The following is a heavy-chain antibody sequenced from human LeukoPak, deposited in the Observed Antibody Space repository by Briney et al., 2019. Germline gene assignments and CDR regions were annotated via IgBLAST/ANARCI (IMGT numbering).Heavy chain of an antibody. V-gene: IGHV4-39*07. J-gene: IGHJ4*02. CDR1: GGSISSSSYY. CDR2: IYHSGST. Sequence: PSETLSLTCTVSGGSISSSSYYWGWIRQPPGKGLEWIGYIYHSGSTYYNPSLKSRVTISVDTSKSQISLKLSSVTAADTAVYYCARNNWGSPFDYWGQGTLVTVSS. D-gene: IGHD7-27*01. CDR3: ARNNWGSPFDY.